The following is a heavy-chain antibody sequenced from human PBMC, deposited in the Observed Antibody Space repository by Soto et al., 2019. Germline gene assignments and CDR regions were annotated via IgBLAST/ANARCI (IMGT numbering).Heavy chain of an antibody. V-gene: IGHV1-69*06. D-gene: IGHD3-3*01. CDR2: IIPIFRTP. Sequence: QVQLVQSGAEVKKPGSSVKVSCKASGGTFSNYAFSWVRQAPGQGLEWMGGIIPIFRTPNYAETFQGRVTITADKSTTTAYMVLSSLTSEDTAVYYCAPSDPRLPFLEWLSDYYYYGMDVWGQGTTVTVSS. J-gene: IGHJ6*02. CDR1: GGTFSNYA. CDR3: APSDPRLPFLEWLSDYYYYGMDV.